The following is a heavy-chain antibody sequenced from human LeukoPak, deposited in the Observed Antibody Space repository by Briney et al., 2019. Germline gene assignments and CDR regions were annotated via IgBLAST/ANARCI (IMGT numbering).Heavy chain of an antibody. Sequence: SETLSLTCTVSGYSISSGYYWGWIRQPPGKGLEWIGSIYHSGSTYYNPSLRSRVTISVDTSKNQFSLKLSSVPAADTAVYYCAREPGIAAAWGQGILVTVSS. CDR3: AREPGIAAA. V-gene: IGHV4-38-2*02. CDR2: IYHSGST. D-gene: IGHD6-13*01. J-gene: IGHJ4*02. CDR1: GYSISSGYY.